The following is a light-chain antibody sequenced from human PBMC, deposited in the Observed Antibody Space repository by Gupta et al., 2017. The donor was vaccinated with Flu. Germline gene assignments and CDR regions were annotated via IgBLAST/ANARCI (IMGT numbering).Light chain of an antibody. CDR2: SKR. J-gene: IGLJ3*02. CDR3: QSYYSIRSGWV. CDR1: SSNIGAGYD. Sequence: SMLTQPPSVSRAPGQRVTISCTGSSSNIGAGYDVHWCHHLPRAAPNLLVYSKRNRPSVVPERFSGSKSGTAASLAITGLQAEDAADYYCQSYYSIRSGWVFGGGTKLTVL. V-gene: IGLV1-40*01.